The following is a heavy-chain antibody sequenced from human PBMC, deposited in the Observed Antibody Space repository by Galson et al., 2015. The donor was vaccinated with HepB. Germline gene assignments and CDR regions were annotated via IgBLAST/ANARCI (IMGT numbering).Heavy chain of an antibody. CDR2: IYPGDSDT. D-gene: IGHD6-13*01. CDR3: ARPILGIAAAGRIDAFDI. V-gene: IGHV5-51*03. CDR1: GYSFTSYW. Sequence: QSGAEVKKPGESLKISCKGSGYSFTSYWIGWVRQMPGKGLEWMGIIYPGDSDTRYSPSFQGQVTISADKSISTAYLQWSSLKAPDAAMYYCARPILGIAAAGRIDAFDIWGQGTMVTVSS. J-gene: IGHJ3*02.